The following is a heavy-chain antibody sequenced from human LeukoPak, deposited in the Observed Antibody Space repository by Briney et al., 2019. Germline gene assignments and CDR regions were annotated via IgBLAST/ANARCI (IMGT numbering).Heavy chain of an antibody. Sequence: SETLSLTWTVSGGSISSGDYYWSWIRQPPGKGLEWIGYIYYSGSTYYNPSLKSRVTISVDTSKNQFSLKLSSVTAADTAVYYCARVWSGYEAFDIWGQGTMVTVSS. V-gene: IGHV4-30-4*08. CDR2: IYYSGST. D-gene: IGHD3-3*01. J-gene: IGHJ3*02. CDR1: GGSISSGDYY. CDR3: ARVWSGYEAFDI.